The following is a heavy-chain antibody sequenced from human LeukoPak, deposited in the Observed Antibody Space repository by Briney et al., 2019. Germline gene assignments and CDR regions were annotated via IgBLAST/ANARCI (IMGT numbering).Heavy chain of an antibody. D-gene: IGHD3-10*02. CDR1: GFTVSSNY. CDR3: AELGITMIGGV. CDR2: ISSSGSTI. V-gene: IGHV3-11*04. Sequence: PGGSLRLSCAASGFTVSSNYMSWVRQAPGKGLEWVSYISSSGSTIYYADSVKGRFTISRDNAKNSLYLQMNSLRAEDTAVYYCAELGITMIGGVWGKGTTVTISS. J-gene: IGHJ6*04.